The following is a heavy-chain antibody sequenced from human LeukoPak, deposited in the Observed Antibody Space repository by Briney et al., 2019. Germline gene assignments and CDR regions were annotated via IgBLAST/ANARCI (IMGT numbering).Heavy chain of an antibody. D-gene: IGHD4-23*01. CDR2: ISGSGGNT. V-gene: IGHV3-23*01. J-gene: IGHJ4*02. CDR3: AKLVTHFDY. CDR1: GFTFSSYW. Sequence: GGSLRLSCAASGFTFSSYWMHWVRQAPGKGLEWVSSISGSGGNTYYADSVKGRFTISRDNSKNTLYMQMNSLRAEDTAVYYCAKLVTHFDYWGQGTLVTVSS.